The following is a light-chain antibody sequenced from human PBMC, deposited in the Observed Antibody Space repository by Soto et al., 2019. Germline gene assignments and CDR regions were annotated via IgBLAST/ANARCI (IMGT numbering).Light chain of an antibody. CDR3: CSYVDTDTWV. Sequence: QSALTQPRSVSGSPGQSVTISCTGTNSDVGGYNYVSWYQQYPGKAPKLMISGVSERPSGVPDRFYGSKSGNTASLTISGLQAEDEADYYCCSYVDTDTWVFGGGTKVTVL. V-gene: IGLV2-11*01. J-gene: IGLJ3*02. CDR1: NSDVGGYNY. CDR2: GVS.